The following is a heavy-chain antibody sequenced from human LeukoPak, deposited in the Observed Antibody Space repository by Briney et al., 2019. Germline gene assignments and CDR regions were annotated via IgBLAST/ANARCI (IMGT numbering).Heavy chain of an antibody. CDR1: GGSISSYY. CDR3: ARDGRFLARYLPFREHSSGWFGAFDI. D-gene: IGHD6-19*01. J-gene: IGHJ3*02. V-gene: IGHV4-59*01. CDR2: IYYSGST. Sequence: SETLSLTCTVSGGSISSYYWSWIRQPPGKGLEWIGYIYYSGSTNYNPSLKSRVTISVDTSKNQFSLKLSSVTAADTAVYYCARDGRFLARYLPFREHSSGWFGAFDIWGQGTMVTVSS.